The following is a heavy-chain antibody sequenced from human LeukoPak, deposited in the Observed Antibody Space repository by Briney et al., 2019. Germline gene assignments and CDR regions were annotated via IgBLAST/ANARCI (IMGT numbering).Heavy chain of an antibody. D-gene: IGHD1-26*01. J-gene: IGHJ4*02. CDR1: GFTFSSYG. Sequence: PGGSLRLSCAASGFTFSSYGMHWVRQAPGKGLEWVAFIRPDASKEYHADSVKGRFIISRDNSKKILYLQMNSLRVEDTAMYYCARDLEWELPSDYWGQGTLVTVSS. CDR2: IRPDASKE. V-gene: IGHV3-30*02. CDR3: ARDLEWELPSDY.